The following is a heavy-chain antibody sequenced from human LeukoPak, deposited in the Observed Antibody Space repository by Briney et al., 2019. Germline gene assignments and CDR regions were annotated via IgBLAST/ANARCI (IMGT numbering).Heavy chain of an antibody. CDR2: INPSGGGT. CDR3: ARVRRSGELLDAGRYNWFGP. J-gene: IGHJ5*02. CDR1: GYIFINHY. V-gene: IGHV1-46*01. D-gene: IGHD1-26*01. Sequence: ASVKVSCKASGYIFINHYIHWVRQAPGQGLQWMGTINPSGGGTSYAQKFQGRVTMTRDTSTSTVYMQLNSLRSEDSAMYYCARVRRSGELLDAGRYNWFGPWGQGTLVTVSS.